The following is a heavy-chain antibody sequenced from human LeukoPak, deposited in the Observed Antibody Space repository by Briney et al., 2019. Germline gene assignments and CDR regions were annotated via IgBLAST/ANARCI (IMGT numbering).Heavy chain of an antibody. CDR2: MNPNSCNT. J-gene: IGHJ3*02. CDR1: GDTFIIND. CDR3: ARVTAAGTWTFDI. V-gene: IGHV1-8*02. D-gene: IGHD6-13*01. Sequence: ASVKVSCKASGDTFIINDINWVRQATGQGLEWMGWMNPNSCNTGYAQKFQGRVTMTRNISITTAYMELTDLRSEDTAVYYCARVTAAGTWTFDIWGQGTTVTVSS.